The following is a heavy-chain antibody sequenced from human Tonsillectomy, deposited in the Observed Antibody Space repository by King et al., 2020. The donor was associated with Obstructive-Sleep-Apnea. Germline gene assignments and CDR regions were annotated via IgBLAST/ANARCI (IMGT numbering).Heavy chain of an antibody. CDR2: IKQDGSER. CDR3: ARNFGGDSGN. J-gene: IGHJ4*02. D-gene: IGHD4-23*01. V-gene: IGHV3-7*01. Sequence: VQLVESGGGLVQPGGSLRLSSAASGFTFSNSWMSWVRQAPGKGLEWVANIKQDGSERYYVDPVKGRFTISRDNAKNSLYLQRNSLRAEDTAVYYCARNFGGDSGNWGQGTLVTVSS. CDR1: GFTFSNSW.